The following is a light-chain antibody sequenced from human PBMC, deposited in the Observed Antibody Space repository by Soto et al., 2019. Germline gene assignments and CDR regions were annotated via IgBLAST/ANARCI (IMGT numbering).Light chain of an antibody. CDR1: QSVTNY. Sequence: EIFLTQSPDTLSLSPGERATLTCRASQSVTNYIAWYHQRPGQPPRLLIYDASNRATGVPARFSGTRSETDFTLTLSDVEPADSVLYYCQQRLNWPPGVGQGTKEEIK. CDR2: DAS. V-gene: IGKV3-11*01. CDR3: QQRLNWPPG. J-gene: IGKJ1*01.